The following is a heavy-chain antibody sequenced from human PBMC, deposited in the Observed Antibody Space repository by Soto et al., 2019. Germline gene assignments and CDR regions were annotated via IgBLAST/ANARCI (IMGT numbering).Heavy chain of an antibody. J-gene: IGHJ1*01. V-gene: IGHV4-59*01. CDR3: ASGYFAEYFHH. CDR1: GGSISSYY. CDR2: IYYSGST. D-gene: IGHD3-9*01. Sequence: SENLSLTCTVSGGSISSYYWSWIRQPPGKGLEWIGYIYYSGSTNYNPSLKSRVTISVDTSKNQFSLKLSSVTAADTAVYYCASGYFAEYFHHWGQGTLVSVYS.